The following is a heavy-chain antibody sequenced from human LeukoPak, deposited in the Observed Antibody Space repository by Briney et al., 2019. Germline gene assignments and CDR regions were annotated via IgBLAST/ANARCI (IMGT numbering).Heavy chain of an antibody. CDR2: ISSSSSYI. CDR3: ARSGTQGSGWYINWFDP. D-gene: IGHD6-19*01. Sequence: GGSLRLSCAASGFTFSSYSMNWVRQAPGKGLEWVSSISSSSSYIYYADSVKGRFTISRDNAKNSLYLQMNSLRAEDTAVYYCARSGTQGSGWYINWFDPWGQGTLVTVSS. J-gene: IGHJ5*02. V-gene: IGHV3-21*01. CDR1: GFTFSSYS.